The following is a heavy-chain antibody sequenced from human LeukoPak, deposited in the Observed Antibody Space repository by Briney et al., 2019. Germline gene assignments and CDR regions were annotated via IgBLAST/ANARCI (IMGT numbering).Heavy chain of an antibody. V-gene: IGHV1-18*01. CDR1: GYTFTSYG. Sequence: ASVKVSCKASGYTFTSYGISWVRQAPGQGLEGMGWISAYNGNTNYEQKLQGRVTMTTDTSTSTAYMELRSLRSDDTAVYYCARGNPYYYYMDVWGKGTTVTISS. CDR2: ISAYNGNT. J-gene: IGHJ6*03. CDR3: ARGNPYYYYMDV.